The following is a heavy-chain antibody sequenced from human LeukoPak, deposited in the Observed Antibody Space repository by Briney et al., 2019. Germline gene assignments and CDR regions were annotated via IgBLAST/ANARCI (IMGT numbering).Heavy chain of an antibody. J-gene: IGHJ3*02. CDR1: GFTFSSYR. Sequence: PGGSLSLSCAASGFTFSSYRMNWVRQAPGKALEWVANTNQDGSEEYYVDSVKGRFTISRDNAKNSLYLQMNSLRAEDTAVYYCARSPNAFDIWGQGTMVTVSS. V-gene: IGHV3-7*01. CDR3: ARSPNAFDI. CDR2: TNQDGSEE.